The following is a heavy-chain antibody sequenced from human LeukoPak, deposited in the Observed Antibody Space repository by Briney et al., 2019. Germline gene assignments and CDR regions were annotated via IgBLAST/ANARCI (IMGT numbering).Heavy chain of an antibody. D-gene: IGHD2-15*01. CDR2: INSDGSST. CDR3: TRDEEAASVEYYYYGMDV. J-gene: IGHJ6*02. Sequence: GGSLRLSCAASGFTFSSYWMHWVRQAPGKGLVWVSRINSDGSSTSYADSVKGRFTISGDNAKNALYLQMNSLRAEDTAVYYCTRDEEAASVEYYYYGMDVWGQGTTVTVSS. CDR1: GFTFSSYW. V-gene: IGHV3-74*01.